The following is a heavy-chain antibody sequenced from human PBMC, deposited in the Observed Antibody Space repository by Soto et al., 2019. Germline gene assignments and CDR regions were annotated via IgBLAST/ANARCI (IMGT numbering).Heavy chain of an antibody. D-gene: IGHD2-2*01. CDR2: ISGSGERT. Sequence: RLSCAVSGFTFSSSAMSWVRQAPGKGLEWVSGISGSGERTYYADSVKDRFTISRDNSKNTVHLQMNSLRAEDTAVYYCARADIVVGPYMRIWGQGTTVSV. CDR3: ARADIVVGPYMRI. V-gene: IGHV3-23*01. CDR1: GFTFSSSA. J-gene: IGHJ6*02.